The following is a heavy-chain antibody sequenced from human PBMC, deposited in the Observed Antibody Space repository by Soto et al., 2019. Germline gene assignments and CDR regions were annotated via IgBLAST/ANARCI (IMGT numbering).Heavy chain of an antibody. CDR3: ARIHVVRGVSLLDF. CDR2: IYSGGST. J-gene: IGHJ4*02. Sequence: GGSLRLSCAACGLAVRSNYMSGVRQAPGKGLEWVSVIYSGGSTYYADSVKGRFTISRDNSKNTLYLQMDSLRAEDTAVYYCARIHVVRGVSLLDFWGQGTLVTGSS. D-gene: IGHD3-10*01. CDR1: GLAVRSNY. V-gene: IGHV3-53*01.